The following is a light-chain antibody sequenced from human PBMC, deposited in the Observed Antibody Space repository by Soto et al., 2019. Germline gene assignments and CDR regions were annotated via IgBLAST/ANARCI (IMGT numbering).Light chain of an antibody. Sequence: DIQMTQSPSTLSASVGDRVTITCRASQSVDTCLAWYQQKPGKAPHLLIYKASSLDTGVPSRFRGSGSVTEFTLTISSLQPDDFATYYCQQFYRYPWTFGQGTKVEIK. CDR3: QQFYRYPWT. CDR1: QSVDTC. CDR2: KAS. V-gene: IGKV1-5*03. J-gene: IGKJ1*01.